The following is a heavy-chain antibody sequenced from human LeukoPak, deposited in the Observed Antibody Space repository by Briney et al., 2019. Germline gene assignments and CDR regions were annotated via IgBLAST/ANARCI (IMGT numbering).Heavy chain of an antibody. CDR3: ARVSSGSYYND. J-gene: IGHJ4*02. Sequence: SETLSLTCTISGGSIRSYYWSWIRQSPEKGLEWIGNIYYSGSSNYNPSLKSRVTISVDTSKNQFSLRLSSVTAADTAVYYCARVSSGSYYNDWGQGTVVTVSS. V-gene: IGHV4-59*01. CDR1: GGSIRSYY. D-gene: IGHD1-26*01. CDR2: IYYSGSS.